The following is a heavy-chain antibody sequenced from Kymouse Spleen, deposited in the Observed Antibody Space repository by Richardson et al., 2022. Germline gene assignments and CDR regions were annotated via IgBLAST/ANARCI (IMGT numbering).Heavy chain of an antibody. J-gene: IGHJ6*02. CDR1: GGSISSYY. Sequence: QVQLQESGPGLVKPSETLSLTCTVSGGSISSYYWSWIRQPPGKGLEWIGYIYYSGSTNYNPSLKSRVTISVDTSKNQFSLKLSSVTAADTAVYYCARGYNWNYYYYGMDVWGQGTTVTVSS. CDR2: IYYSGST. CDR3: ARGYNWNYYYYGMDV. D-gene: IGHD1-20*01,IGHD1-7*01. V-gene: IGHV4-59*01.